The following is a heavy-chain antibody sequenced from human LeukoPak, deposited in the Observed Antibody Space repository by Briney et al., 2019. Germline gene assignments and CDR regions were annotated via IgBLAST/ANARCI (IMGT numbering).Heavy chain of an antibody. V-gene: IGHV3-30*02. D-gene: IGHD2-2*01. J-gene: IGHJ4*02. CDR2: IRYDGSNT. CDR1: GFTFSSNG. Sequence: GGSLRLSCAASGFTFSSNGMHWVRQAPGKGLQWVASIRYDGSNTYYADSVKGRSTISRDNSKNTLYLQMNSLKTEDTAVYYCSSGGYCNSTSCYGENWGQGTLVTVSS. CDR3: SSGGYCNSTSCYGEN.